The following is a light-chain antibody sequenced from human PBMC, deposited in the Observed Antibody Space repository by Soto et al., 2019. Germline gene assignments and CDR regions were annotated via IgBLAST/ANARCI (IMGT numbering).Light chain of an antibody. CDR3: ETWDSNTRV. CDR1: RGHRNYI. Sequence: QLVLTQPSSASASLGSSVKLTCTLSRGHRNYIIAWHQQQPGKAPRYLMNLEDSGSYNKGSGVPDRFSGSSSGADRYLTIFDLQFEDEADYYCETWDSNTRVFGGGTKLTVL. CDR2: LEDSGSY. J-gene: IGLJ3*02. V-gene: IGLV4-60*02.